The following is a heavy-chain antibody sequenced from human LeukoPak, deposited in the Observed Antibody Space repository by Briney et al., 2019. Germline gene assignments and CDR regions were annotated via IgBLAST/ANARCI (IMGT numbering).Heavy chain of an antibody. D-gene: IGHD2-15*01. CDR3: ARGGYCSGGSCYSSDYYMDV. Sequence: ASVKVSCKASGYTFTSYAMHWVRQAPGQRLEWMGWINAGNGNTKYSQEFQGRVTITRDTSASTAYMELSSLRSEDMAVYYCARGGYCSGGSCYSSDYYMDVWGKGTTVTVSS. CDR2: INAGNGNT. J-gene: IGHJ6*03. V-gene: IGHV1-3*03. CDR1: GYTFTSYA.